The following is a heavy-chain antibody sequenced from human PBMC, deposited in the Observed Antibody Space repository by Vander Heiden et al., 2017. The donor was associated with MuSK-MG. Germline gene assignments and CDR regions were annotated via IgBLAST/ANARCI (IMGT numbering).Heavy chain of an antibody. D-gene: IGHD2-2*01. J-gene: IGHJ5*02. V-gene: IGHV4-59*01. CDR1: GGSISRYY. Sequence: QVQLQESGPGLVKPSETLSLTCTVSGGSISRYYWRWIRQPPGKGLEWIGYIYDSGSTNYNPSLKSRVTISVDTSKNQFSLKLSSVTAADTAVYYCARGPIVVVPAAMSWFDPWGQGTLVTVSS. CDR3: ARGPIVVVPAAMSWFDP. CDR2: IYDSGST.